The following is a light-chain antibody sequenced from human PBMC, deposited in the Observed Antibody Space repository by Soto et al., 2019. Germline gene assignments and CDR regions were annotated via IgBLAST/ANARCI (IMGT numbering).Light chain of an antibody. CDR3: AAWDDSLRGLE. Sequence: QSVLTQPPSASGTPGQMVTISCSGSSSNIGSNTVNWYQQLPGMAPKLLINNNSQRPSGVPDRFSGSKSGTSASLAISGLQSEDEADYYCAAWDDSLRGLEFGGGTKLTVL. J-gene: IGLJ2*01. CDR1: SSNIGSNT. V-gene: IGLV1-44*01. CDR2: NNS.